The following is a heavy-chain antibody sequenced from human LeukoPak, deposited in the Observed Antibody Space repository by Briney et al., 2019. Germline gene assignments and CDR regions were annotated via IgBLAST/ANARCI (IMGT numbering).Heavy chain of an antibody. CDR1: GYTFTGYY. J-gene: IGHJ4*02. Sequence: ASVKVSCKASGYTFTGYYMHWVRQAPGQGLEWMGWINPNSGGTNYAQKFQGRVTMTRDMSTSTVYMELSSLRSEDTAVYYCARDTSDSSGISLDYWGQGTLVTVSS. CDR3: ARDTSDSSGISLDY. CDR2: INPNSGGT. D-gene: IGHD3-22*01. V-gene: IGHV1-2*02.